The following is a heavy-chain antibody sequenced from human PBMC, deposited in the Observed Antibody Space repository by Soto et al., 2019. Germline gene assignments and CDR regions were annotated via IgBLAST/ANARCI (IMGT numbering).Heavy chain of an antibody. D-gene: IGHD6-13*01. CDR3: AMDYSSSWSYYYCGMDV. J-gene: IGHJ6*04. V-gene: IGHV4-31*03. CDR2: IYYSAST. CDR1: GGSISSGGHY. Sequence: PSETLSLTCTVSGGSISSGGHYWTWIRQHPGKGLEWIGYIYYSASTYYNPSLKSRVTISTDTSKNQFSLKLSSVTAADTAVYYCAMDYSSSWSYYYCGMDVWGKGTTVTVSS.